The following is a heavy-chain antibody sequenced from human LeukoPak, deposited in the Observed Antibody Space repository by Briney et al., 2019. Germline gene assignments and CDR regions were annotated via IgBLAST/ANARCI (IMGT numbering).Heavy chain of an antibody. Sequence: ASVKDLLKVSGYTLNELSIHLVRQAAGKGLEWIGGFHPEDSEPTDAQKLHGRVTLTEDTSTDTAYMELSRLRSEDTAMCYCATAHVESSGYASFYFDYWGQGTLVTVSS. CDR3: ATAHVESSGYASFYFDY. D-gene: IGHD3-22*01. CDR2: FHPEDSEP. V-gene: IGHV1-24*01. J-gene: IGHJ4*02. CDR1: GYTLNELS.